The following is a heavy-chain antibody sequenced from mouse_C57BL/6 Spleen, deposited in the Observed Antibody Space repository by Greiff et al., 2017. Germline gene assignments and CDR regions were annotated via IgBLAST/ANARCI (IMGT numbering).Heavy chain of an antibody. CDR3: ASSSIYYYGSSHWYFDV. D-gene: IGHD1-1*01. J-gene: IGHJ1*03. CDR1: GYAFSSSW. CDR2: IYPGDGDT. V-gene: IGHV1-82*01. Sequence: QVQLKQSGPELVKPGASVKISCKASGYAFSSSWMNWVKQRPGKGLEWIGRIYPGDGDTNYNGTFKGKATLTADKSSSTAYMQLSSLTSEDSAVYFCASSSIYYYGSSHWYFDVWGTGTTVTVSS.